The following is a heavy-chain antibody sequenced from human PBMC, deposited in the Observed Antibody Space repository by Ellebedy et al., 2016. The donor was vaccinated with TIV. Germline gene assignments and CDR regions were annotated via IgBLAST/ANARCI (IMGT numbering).Heavy chain of an antibody. CDR3: VTRITRNY. V-gene: IGHV3-23*01. D-gene: IGHD3-10*01. CDR2: ISGSGSST. CDR1: GFSFNSYI. Sequence: GESLKISCAASGFSFNSYIMSWVRQAPGKGLEWVSAISGSGSSTYYADSVKGRFTISRDNSKNTLYLQMNSLRAEDTAVYYCVTRITRNYWGQGTLVTVSS. J-gene: IGHJ4*02.